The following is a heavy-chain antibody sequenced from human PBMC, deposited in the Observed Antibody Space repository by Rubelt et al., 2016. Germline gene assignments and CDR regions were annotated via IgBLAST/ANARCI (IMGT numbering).Heavy chain of an antibody. D-gene: IGHD6-13*01. J-gene: IGHJ3*02. V-gene: IGHV1-2*02. CDR3: ARGSWFRSAFDI. CDR2: INHNSGGT. CDR1: GYTFTGYY. Sequence: QVQLVQSGAEVKKPGASVKVSCKASGYTFTGYYMHWVQQAPGQGLEWMGWINHNSGGTNYAQQFQGRGAMTSYTAIRPAYMRMGRVRSDYTAVYYCARGSWFRSAFDIWGQGTMVTVSS.